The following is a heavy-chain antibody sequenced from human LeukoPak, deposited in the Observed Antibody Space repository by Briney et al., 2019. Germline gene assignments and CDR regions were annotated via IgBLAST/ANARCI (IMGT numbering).Heavy chain of an antibody. J-gene: IGHJ4*02. Sequence: ASVKVSCKISGSSVSDLAMHWVRHSPRKGLEWMGGDDPEEAEIIYAQRFQGRVTMTEDTSADTAYMELRNLRSEDTAVYYCAVAGDFGDNSALDYWAQGTLVTVSS. CDR1: GSSVSDLA. V-gene: IGHV1-24*01. CDR3: AVAGDFGDNSALDY. CDR2: DDPEEAEI. D-gene: IGHD4-23*01.